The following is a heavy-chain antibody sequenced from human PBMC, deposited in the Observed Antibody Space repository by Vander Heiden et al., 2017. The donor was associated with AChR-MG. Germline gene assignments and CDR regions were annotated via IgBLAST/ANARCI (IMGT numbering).Heavy chain of an antibody. Sequence: VQLSECGGGGGQAGESLRLACAASGFTFNSYAMAWGRQAPGKGLGWVSAIGFLDVSSFYAGSVQVRFTISRDNSKNTVYLLMNSLRAEDTAIYYCAKQAVAQMGGFDYWGQGILVTVSS. CDR3: AKQAVAQMGGFDY. CDR1: GFTFNSYA. J-gene: IGHJ4*02. CDR2: IGFLDVSS. D-gene: IGHD6-19*01. V-gene: IGHV3-23*01.